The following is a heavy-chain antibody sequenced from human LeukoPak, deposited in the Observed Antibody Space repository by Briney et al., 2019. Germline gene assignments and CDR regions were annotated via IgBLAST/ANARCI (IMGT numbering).Heavy chain of an antibody. CDR2: INPSGGST. Sequence: ASVKVSCKASGYTFTSYYMHWVRQAPGQGPEWMGIINPSGGSTSYAQKFQGRVTMTRDTSTSTVYMELSSLRSEDTAVYYCARAADRGDYALNWFDPWGQGTLVTVSS. D-gene: IGHD4-17*01. CDR3: ARAADRGDYALNWFDP. V-gene: IGHV1-46*01. CDR1: GYTFTSYY. J-gene: IGHJ5*02.